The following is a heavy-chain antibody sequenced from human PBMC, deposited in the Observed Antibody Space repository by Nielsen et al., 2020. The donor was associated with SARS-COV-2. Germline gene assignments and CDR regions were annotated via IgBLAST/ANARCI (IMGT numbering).Heavy chain of an antibody. CDR2: LDHSGYT. CDR1: GYSITSPYY. J-gene: IGHJ5*02. D-gene: IGHD3-22*01. CDR3: ARDSFRNTMIVVQTWFDT. V-gene: IGHV4-38-2*02. Sequence: ETLSLTCTVSGYSITSPYYWAWIRQPPGKGLEWIGTLDHSGYTYYNPSLKSRVPISVDTSKNQFSLRLTSVTAADTAIYYCARDSFRNTMIVVQTWFDTWGQGTLVTVSS.